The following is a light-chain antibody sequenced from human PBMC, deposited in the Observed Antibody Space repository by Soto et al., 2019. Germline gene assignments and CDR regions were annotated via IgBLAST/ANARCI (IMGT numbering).Light chain of an antibody. CDR3: QVWDTTNPVI. CDR2: DDG. CDR1: NIEIKS. V-gene: IGLV3-21*02. J-gene: IGLJ2*01. Sequence: SYELTQPPSVSVAPGQTARITCGGNNIEIKSVHWYQQKPGQAPVLVAYDDGDRTTGIPERFSGSKSGNTATLTTSRVEAGDEADHYCQVWDTTNPVIFGGGTKLTVL.